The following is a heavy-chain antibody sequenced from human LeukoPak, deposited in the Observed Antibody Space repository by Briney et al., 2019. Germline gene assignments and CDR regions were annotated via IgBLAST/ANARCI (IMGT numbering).Heavy chain of an antibody. J-gene: IGHJ6*02. V-gene: IGHV3-23*01. CDR3: AKGGHDTASYYYYGMDV. CDR2: ISGSGGST. Sequence: GGSLRLSCAASGFTFSSYAMSWVRQAPGKGLEWVSAISGSGGSTYYADSVKGRFTISRDNSKNTLYLQMNSLRAEDTAVCYCAKGGHDTASYYYYGMDVWGQGTTVTVSS. CDR1: GFTFSSYA. D-gene: IGHD5-18*01.